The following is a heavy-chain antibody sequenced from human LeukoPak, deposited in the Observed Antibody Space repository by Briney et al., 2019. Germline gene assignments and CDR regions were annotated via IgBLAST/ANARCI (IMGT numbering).Heavy chain of an antibody. CDR3: ARASTMVRGVHFAY. CDR1: GGSISSYY. Sequence: PSETLSLTCTVSGGSISSYYWSWIRQPAGKGLELIWRIYTSGSTNYNPSLKTRVTMSVDTSKNQFSLKLSSVTAADTAVYYCARASTMVRGVHFAYWGQGTLVTVSS. CDR2: IYTSGST. J-gene: IGHJ4*02. V-gene: IGHV4-4*07. D-gene: IGHD3-10*01.